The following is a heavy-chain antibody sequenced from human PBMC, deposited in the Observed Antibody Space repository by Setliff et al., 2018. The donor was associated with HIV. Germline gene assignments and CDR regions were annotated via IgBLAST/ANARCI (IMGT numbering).Heavy chain of an antibody. CDR2: INHSGSS. CDR1: GGSLSDYY. D-gene: IGHD2-15*01. V-gene: IGHV4-34*01. J-gene: IGHJ5*02. Sequence: SETLSLTCGVYGGSLSDYYWSWIRQPPGKGLEWIGEINHSGSSNYNPSLKSRVTISVDTSKNHLSLNVTSVTAADTAVYYCARSSRGYCSGGSCYGFDPWGQGNLVTVSS. CDR3: ARSSRGYCSGGSCYGFDP.